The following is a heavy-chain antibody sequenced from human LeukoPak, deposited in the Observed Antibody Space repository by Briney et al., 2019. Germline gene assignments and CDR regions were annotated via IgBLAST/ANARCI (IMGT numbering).Heavy chain of an antibody. CDR2: ISSSDSPI. Sequence: KAGGSLRLSCTASGFTFSDYSMTWIRQAPGKGLEWISYISSSDSPIYYAESVKGRFTLSRDKAKNSMYLQMNSLRVEDTAVYYCARDGGYNWNDVIDAFDIWGQGTVVIVSS. D-gene: IGHD1-20*01. V-gene: IGHV3-11*01. J-gene: IGHJ3*02. CDR3: ARDGGYNWNDVIDAFDI. CDR1: GFTFSDYS.